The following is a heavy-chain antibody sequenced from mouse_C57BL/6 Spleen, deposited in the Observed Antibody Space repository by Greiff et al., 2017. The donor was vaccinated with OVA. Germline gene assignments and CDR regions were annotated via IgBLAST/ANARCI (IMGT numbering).Heavy chain of an antibody. CDR2: IHPNSGST. J-gene: IGHJ2*01. Sequence: VKLQQPGAELVKPGASVKLSCKASGYTFTSYWMHWVKQRPGQGLEWIGMIHPNSGSTNYNEKFKSKATLTVDKSSSTAYMQLSSLTSEDSAVYYCARGGLGWGYPFDYWGQGTTLTVSS. D-gene: IGHD2-2*01. CDR3: ARGGLGWGYPFDY. CDR1: GYTFTSYW. V-gene: IGHV1-64*01.